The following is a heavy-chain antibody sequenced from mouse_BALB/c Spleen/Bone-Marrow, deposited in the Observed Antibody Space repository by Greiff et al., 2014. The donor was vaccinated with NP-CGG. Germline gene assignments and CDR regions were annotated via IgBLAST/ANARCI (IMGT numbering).Heavy chain of an antibody. J-gene: IGHJ2*01. V-gene: IGHV1S81*02. CDR3: AREGPLDY. Sequence: QVQLQQSGAELVKPGASVKLSCKASGYTCTSYWMHWVMQMRGQGLEWIGEINPSNGRTNYNEKFKSKATLTVDKSSSTAYMQLSSLTSEDSEVYYCAREGPLDYWGQGTTLTVSS. CDR1: GYTCTSYW. D-gene: IGHD6-1*01. CDR2: INPSNGRT.